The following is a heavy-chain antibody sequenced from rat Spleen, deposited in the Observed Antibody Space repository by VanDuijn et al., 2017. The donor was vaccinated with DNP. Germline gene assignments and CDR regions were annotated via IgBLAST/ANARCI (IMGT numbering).Heavy chain of an antibody. J-gene: IGHJ2*01. CDR1: GFTFSDYN. V-gene: IGHV5S10*01. D-gene: IGHD1-2*01. CDR2: IIYDGSRT. CDR3: ASGPNGYNYFDY. Sequence: EVQLVESGGGLVQPGRSLKLSCAASGFTFSDYNMAWVRQAPKKGLEWVATIIYDGSRTYYRDSVKGRFTISRANPKSTLYLQMDSLRSEDTATYYWASGPNGYNYFDYWGQGVMVTVSS.